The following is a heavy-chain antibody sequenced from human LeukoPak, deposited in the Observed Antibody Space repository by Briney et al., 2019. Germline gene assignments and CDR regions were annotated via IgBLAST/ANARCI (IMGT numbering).Heavy chain of an antibody. Sequence: ASVKVSCKASGGTFSSYAISWVRQAPGKGREWMGGIIPIFGTANYAQKCQCRVTITTDETTSTARMELSSPRSEDTAVYCCARSRVSSGYYFNWFDPWGQGTLVTVSS. J-gene: IGHJ5*02. D-gene: IGHD3-22*01. V-gene: IGHV1-69*05. CDR1: GGTFSSYA. CDR2: IIPIFGTA. CDR3: ARSRVSSGYYFNWFDP.